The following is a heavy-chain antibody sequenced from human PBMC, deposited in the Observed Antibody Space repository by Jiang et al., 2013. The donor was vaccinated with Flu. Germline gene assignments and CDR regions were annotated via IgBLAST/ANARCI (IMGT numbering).Heavy chain of an antibody. Sequence: LLKPSETLSLTCAVYGGSFSGYYWSWIRQPPGKGLERIGEINHSGSTNYNPSLKSRVTISVDTSKNQFSLKLSSVTAADTAVYYCARDGLPMIHYYYGMDVWGQGTTVTVSS. CDR2: INHSGST. J-gene: IGHJ6*02. CDR1: GGSFSGYY. CDR3: ARDGLPMIHYYYGMDV. V-gene: IGHV4-34*01. D-gene: IGHD3-16*01.